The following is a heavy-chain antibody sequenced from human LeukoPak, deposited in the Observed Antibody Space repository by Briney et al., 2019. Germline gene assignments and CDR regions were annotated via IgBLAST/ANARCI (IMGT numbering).Heavy chain of an antibody. D-gene: IGHD3-10*01. CDR1: GFSFSNHG. V-gene: IGHV3-33*01. CDR3: ARDSYQDYYGRFDP. CDR2: IWDDGNNK. J-gene: IGHJ5*02. Sequence: GGSLRLSCAASGFSFSNHGMHWVRQAPGKRLEWVAVIWDDGNNKRYANSVNGRFTISRDNSENTLYLQMNGLAAEDTAMYYCARDSYQDYYGRFDPWGQGTLVIVSS.